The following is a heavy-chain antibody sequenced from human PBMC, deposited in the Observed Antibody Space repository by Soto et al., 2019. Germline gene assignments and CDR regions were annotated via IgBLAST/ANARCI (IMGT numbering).Heavy chain of an antibody. CDR1: GFTFSSYD. CDR2: ISGSGDST. D-gene: IGHD1-26*01. CDR3: ARRGSGSYYDY. J-gene: IGHJ4*02. V-gene: IGHV3-23*01. Sequence: EVQLLESGGGLVQPGGSLRLSCAASGFTFSSYDMSWVRQAPGKGLEWVSVISGSGDSTYYADSVKGRFTISRDNSKNTLYLQMNSLRAEDTAVYYCARRGSGSYYDYWGQGTLVTVSS.